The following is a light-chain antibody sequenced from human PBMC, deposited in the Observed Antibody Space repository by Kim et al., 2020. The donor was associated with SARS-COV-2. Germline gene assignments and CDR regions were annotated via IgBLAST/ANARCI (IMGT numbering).Light chain of an antibody. CDR1: SIGSKG. Sequence: PGKTAGVSCGGNSIGSKGVHWYQQKSGQAPVLVMYYDSDWPSGIPERFSGSNSGNTATLTISRVEAGDETDYYCQVWDSSSDHRVVFGGGTQLTVL. CDR2: YDS. V-gene: IGLV3-21*04. J-gene: IGLJ2*01. CDR3: QVWDSSSDHRVV.